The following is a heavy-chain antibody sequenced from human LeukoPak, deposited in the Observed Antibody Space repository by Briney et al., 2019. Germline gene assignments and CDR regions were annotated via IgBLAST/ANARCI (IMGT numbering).Heavy chain of an antibody. D-gene: IGHD3-3*01. CDR3: ARDLSGSREY. Sequence: GGSLRLSCAASGFTFSSYWMQWVRQAPGKGLVWVSHINTDGSSTSYADSVKGRFTISRDNAKNTLYLQMNSLRAEDTAVYYCARDLSGSREYWGQGTLVIVSS. V-gene: IGHV3-74*01. CDR1: GFTFSSYW. J-gene: IGHJ4*02. CDR2: INTDGSST.